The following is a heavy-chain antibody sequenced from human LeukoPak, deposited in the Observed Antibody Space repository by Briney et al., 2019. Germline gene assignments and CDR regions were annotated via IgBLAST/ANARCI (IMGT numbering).Heavy chain of an antibody. CDR3: TRQALNCSGGSCYFYY. CDR2: IRSKANSYAT. J-gene: IGHJ4*02. Sequence: GGSLRLSCAASGFTFSGSAMHWVRQASGKGLEWVGRIRSKANSYATAYAASVKGRFTISRDDSKNTAYLQMNSLKTEDTAVYYCTRQALNCSGGSCYFYYWGQGTLATVSS. V-gene: IGHV3-73*01. D-gene: IGHD2-15*01. CDR1: GFTFSGSA.